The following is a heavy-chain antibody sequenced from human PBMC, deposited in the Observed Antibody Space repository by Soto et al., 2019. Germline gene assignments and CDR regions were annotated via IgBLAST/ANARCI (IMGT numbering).Heavy chain of an antibody. D-gene: IGHD3-22*01. CDR3: AKSTLVVLVIHDFDP. J-gene: IGHJ5*02. CDR1: GLPFRSYA. CDR2: ISGSGDTT. V-gene: IGHV3-23*01. Sequence: LSGAASGLPFRSYAMSCVRQAPGKGLEWVSGISGSGDTTYYADPVKGRFTISRDNSKDTLYLQMNSLRPEDTALYFCAKSTLVVLVIHDFDPWGQGTLVTVSS.